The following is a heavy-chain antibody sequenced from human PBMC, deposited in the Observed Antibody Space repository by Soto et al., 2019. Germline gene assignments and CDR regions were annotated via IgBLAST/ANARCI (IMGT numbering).Heavy chain of an antibody. D-gene: IGHD3-3*01. J-gene: IGHJ5*02. V-gene: IGHV4-59*01. CDR1: GCSITSYY. Sequence: SETLSLTCTVSGCSITSYYWSWILQPPGKGLEWIGYIYYSGSTNYNPSLKSRVTISVDTSKNQFSLKLSSVTAADTAVYYCARVYYDFWSGYLNWFDPWGQGTLVTVSS. CDR2: IYYSGST. CDR3: ARVYYDFWSGYLNWFDP.